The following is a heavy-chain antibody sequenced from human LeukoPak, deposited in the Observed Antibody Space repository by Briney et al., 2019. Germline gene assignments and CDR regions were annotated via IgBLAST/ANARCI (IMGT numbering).Heavy chain of an antibody. CDR2: VHSSGTT. Sequence: SETLSLTCTVSGGSTRGHYWSWIRQSAGKGLEWIGRVHSSGTTNYNPSLKSRVTMSVDTSKKQFSLKVRSVTAADTAVYYCARDSGSQNYWGQGTLVTVSS. CDR3: ARDSGSQNY. CDR1: GGSTRGHY. V-gene: IGHV4-4*07. D-gene: IGHD1-26*01. J-gene: IGHJ4*02.